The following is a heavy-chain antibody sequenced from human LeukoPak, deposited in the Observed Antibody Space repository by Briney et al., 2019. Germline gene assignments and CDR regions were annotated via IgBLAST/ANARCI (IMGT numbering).Heavy chain of an antibody. J-gene: IGHJ4*02. V-gene: IGHV3-9*01. CDR1: GFTFDDYA. D-gene: IGHD6-19*01. Sequence: GRSLRLSCAASGFTFDDYAMHWVRQAPGKGLEWVSGISWNSGSIGYADSAKGRFTISRDNAKNSLYLQMNSLRAEDTALYYCAKDIERYSSGWSFDYWGQGTLVTVSS. CDR2: ISWNSGSI. CDR3: AKDIERYSSGWSFDY.